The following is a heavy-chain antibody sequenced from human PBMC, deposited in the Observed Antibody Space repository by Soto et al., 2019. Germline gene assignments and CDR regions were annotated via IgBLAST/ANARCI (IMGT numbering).Heavy chain of an antibody. CDR3: ARDPGGSSSWYGYYYYYYYMDV. CDR2: ISSSSSTI. Sequence: GGSLRLSCAASGFTFSSYSMNWVRQAPGKGLEWVSYISSSSSTIYYADSVEGRFTISRDNAKNSLYLQLNSLRAEDTAVYYCARDPGGSSSWYGYYYYYYYMDVWGKGTTVTVSS. V-gene: IGHV3-48*01. CDR1: GFTFSSYS. J-gene: IGHJ6*03. D-gene: IGHD6-13*01.